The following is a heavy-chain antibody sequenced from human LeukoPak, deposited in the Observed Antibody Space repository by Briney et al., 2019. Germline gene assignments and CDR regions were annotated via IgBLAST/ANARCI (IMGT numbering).Heavy chain of an antibody. V-gene: IGHV3-30-3*01. CDR1: GFTFSSYA. CDR3: ARAGDCGGDCYYYFDY. J-gene: IGHJ4*02. CDR2: ISYDGSNK. Sequence: GGSLRLSCAASGFTFSSYAMHWVRRAPGKGLEWVAVISYDGSNKYYADSVKGRFTISRDNSKNTLYLQMNSLRAEDTAVYYCARAGDCGGDCYYYFDYWGQGTLVTVSS. D-gene: IGHD2-21*02.